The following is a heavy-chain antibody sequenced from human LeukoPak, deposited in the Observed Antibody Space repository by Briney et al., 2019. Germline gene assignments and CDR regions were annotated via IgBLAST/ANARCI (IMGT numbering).Heavy chain of an antibody. Sequence: SATLSLTCAVYGGSFSGYYWSWIRQPPGKGLEWIGEINHSGSTNYNPSLKSRVTISVDTSKNQFSLKLSSVTAADTAVYYCARGLRATYGMDVWGQGTTVTVSS. CDR3: ARGLRATYGMDV. V-gene: IGHV4-34*01. CDR2: INHSGST. D-gene: IGHD1-26*01. CDR1: GGSFSGYY. J-gene: IGHJ6*02.